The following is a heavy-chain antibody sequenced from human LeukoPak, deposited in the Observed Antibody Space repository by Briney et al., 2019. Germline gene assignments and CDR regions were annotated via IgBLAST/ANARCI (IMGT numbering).Heavy chain of an antibody. Sequence: GGSLRLSCAASGLTVSRTYMSWVRQAPGKGLVWVAVLYSNNSTYYADSVKGRFTISRHSSKNTLLLQMNNLRPEDTAMYYCARDYMIRGMDVWGQGTTVTVSS. D-gene: IGHD3-16*01. J-gene: IGHJ6*02. CDR2: LYSNNST. CDR3: ARDYMIRGMDV. V-gene: IGHV3-53*04. CDR1: GLTVSRTY.